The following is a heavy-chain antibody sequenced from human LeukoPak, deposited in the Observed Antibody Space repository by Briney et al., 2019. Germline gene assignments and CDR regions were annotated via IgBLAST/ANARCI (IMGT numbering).Heavy chain of an antibody. J-gene: IGHJ4*02. D-gene: IGHD6-6*01. V-gene: IGHV4-59*08. CDR3: ARHTYARPFDS. Sequence: SSETLSLTCTVSGVSISSSYWSWVRQPPGKGLEWVGYIYYSGDSNYNPSPKSRATISVDTSKSQFSLKVSSVTAADTAIYYCARHTYARPFDSWGQGTPVTVSS. CDR1: GVSISSSY. CDR2: IYYSGDS.